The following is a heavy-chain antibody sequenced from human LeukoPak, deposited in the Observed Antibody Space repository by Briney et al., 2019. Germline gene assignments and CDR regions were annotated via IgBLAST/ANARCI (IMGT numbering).Heavy chain of an antibody. J-gene: IGHJ4*02. Sequence: PSETLSLTCTVSGYSISSGYYWGWIRQPPGKGLEWIGSIYHSGITYYNPSLKSRVTLSVDTSKNQFSLKLSSVTAADTAVYYCARDYGSIATATDYFDYWGPGTLVTVSS. CDR3: ARDYGSIATATDYFDY. V-gene: IGHV4-38-2*02. D-gene: IGHD6-13*01. CDR1: GYSISSGYY. CDR2: IYHSGIT.